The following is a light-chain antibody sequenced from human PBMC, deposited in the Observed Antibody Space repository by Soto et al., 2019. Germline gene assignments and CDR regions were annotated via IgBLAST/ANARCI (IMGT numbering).Light chain of an antibody. V-gene: IGKV1-8*01. CDR2: AAS. J-gene: IGKJ1*01. Sequence: AIRMTQSPSSLSASTGDRVTITCRASQGISSYLAWYQQKPGKAPKLLIYAASTLQSGVPSRFSGSGSGTDFTLTISCLQSEDFATYYGQQYYSYPRTFGQGPKVEIK. CDR3: QQYYSYPRT. CDR1: QGISSY.